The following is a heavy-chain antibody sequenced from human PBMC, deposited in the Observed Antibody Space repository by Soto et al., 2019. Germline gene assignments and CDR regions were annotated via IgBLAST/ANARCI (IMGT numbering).Heavy chain of an antibody. CDR3: ARHEGNGNVWPLDY. Sequence: SETLSLTCTVSGDSIGTTHSYWAWIRQSPGKGLGRIGNIHYSGSTYYMPSLRSRVTLSVDTSKNQFSLRLTSVTAEDTAVYYCARHEGNGNVWPLDYWGQGILVTVSS. CDR2: IHYSGST. V-gene: IGHV4-39*01. D-gene: IGHD2-8*01. CDR1: GDSIGTTHSY. J-gene: IGHJ4*02.